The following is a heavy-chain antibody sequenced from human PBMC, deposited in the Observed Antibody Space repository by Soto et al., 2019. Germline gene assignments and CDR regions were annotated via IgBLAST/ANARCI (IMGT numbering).Heavy chain of an antibody. CDR1: GFSLSSTRMA. Sequence: QITLKESGPTLVKPTQALRLTCTFSGFSLSSTRMAVGWIRQPPGKALEWLALMYWDAAKRYSPFLKSRPTITQDTSKNEVVLTISNMAPVDTARYYCAHIVVAGLGYYFDYWGQGTLVSVSS. J-gene: IGHJ4*02. CDR2: MYWDAAK. CDR3: AHIVVAGLGYYFDY. V-gene: IGHV2-5*02. D-gene: IGHD6-19*01.